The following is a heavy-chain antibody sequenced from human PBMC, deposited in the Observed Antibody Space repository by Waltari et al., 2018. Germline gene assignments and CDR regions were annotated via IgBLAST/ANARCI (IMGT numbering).Heavy chain of an antibody. Sequence: QVQLQESGPGLVKPSETLSLTCTVSGGSVSSGSYYWSWIRPPPGKGLEWIGYIYYSGSTNYNPSLKSRVTISVDTSKNQFSLKLSSVTAADTAVYYCARDRQWGVAGTYYYYGMDVWGQGTTVTVSS. CDR3: ARDRQWGVAGTYYYYGMDV. J-gene: IGHJ6*02. V-gene: IGHV4-61*01. CDR1: GGSVSSGSYY. D-gene: IGHD6-19*01. CDR2: IYYSGST.